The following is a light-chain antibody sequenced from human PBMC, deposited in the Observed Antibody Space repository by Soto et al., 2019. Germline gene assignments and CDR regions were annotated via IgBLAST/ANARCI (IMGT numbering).Light chain of an antibody. J-gene: IGLJ3*02. CDR2: EVS. CDR3: SSYAGSNNWE. V-gene: IGLV2-8*01. CDR1: NSDVGAYNY. Sequence: QSALTQPPSASGSPGQSVTISCTGTNSDVGAYNYVSWYQQHPGKAPKLVIYEVSKRPSGVPDRFSGSKSGNTASLTVSGLQAEDEADYYCSSYAGSNNWEFGGGTKLTVL.